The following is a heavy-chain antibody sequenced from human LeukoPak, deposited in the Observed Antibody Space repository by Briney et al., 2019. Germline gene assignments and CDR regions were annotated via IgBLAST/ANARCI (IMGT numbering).Heavy chain of an antibody. J-gene: IGHJ4*02. CDR3: ARDQGLAAAGKFDY. CDR1: GFTFSSYS. Sequence: KAGGSLRLSCAASGFTFSSYSMNWVRQAPGKGLEWVSSTSSSSSYIYYADSVKGRFTISRDNAKNSLYLQMNSLRAEDTAVYYCARDQGLAAAGKFDYWGQGTLVTVSS. D-gene: IGHD6-13*01. V-gene: IGHV3-21*01. CDR2: TSSSSSYI.